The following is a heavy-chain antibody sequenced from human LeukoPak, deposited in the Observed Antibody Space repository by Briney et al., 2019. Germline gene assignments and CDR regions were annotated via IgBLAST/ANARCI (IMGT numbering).Heavy chain of an antibody. V-gene: IGHV4-59*01. CDR1: GGSISSYY. CDR3: ATQPTDRYAFDI. D-gene: IGHD2-2*01. CDR2: IYYSGST. J-gene: IGHJ3*02. Sequence: SETLSLTCTVSGGSISSYYWSWIRQPPGKGLEWIGYIYYSGSTNYNPSLKSRVTISVDTSKNQISLKLSSVTAADTAVYYCATQPTDRYAFDIWGQGTMVTVSS.